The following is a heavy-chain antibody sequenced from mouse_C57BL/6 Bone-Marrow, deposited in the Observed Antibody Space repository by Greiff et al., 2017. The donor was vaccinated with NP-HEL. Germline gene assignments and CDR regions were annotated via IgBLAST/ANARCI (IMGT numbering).Heavy chain of an antibody. CDR1: GFNIKDYY. CDR2: IDPEDGDT. Sequence: EVQLQQSGAELVRPGASVKLSCTASGFNIKDYYMHWVKQRPEQGLEWIGRIDPEDGDTEYAPKFQGKATMTADTSSNTAYLQLSSLTSEDTAVYYCTRGGLLAWFAYWGQGTLVTVSA. CDR3: TRGGLLAWFAY. D-gene: IGHD2-3*01. V-gene: IGHV14-1*01. J-gene: IGHJ3*01.